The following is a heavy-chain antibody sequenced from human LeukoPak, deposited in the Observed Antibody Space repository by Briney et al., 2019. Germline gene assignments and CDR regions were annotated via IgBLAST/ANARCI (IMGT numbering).Heavy chain of an antibody. Sequence: ASVKVSCKASGYTFTSYGFSWVRQAPGQGLERMGWISAYNGNTNYAQKLQGRVTLTTDTSTSTAYMELRSLRSDDTAVYYCARDHGSAYYRAPRHWGQGTLVTVSS. CDR3: ARDHGSAYYRAPRH. CDR1: GYTFTSYG. J-gene: IGHJ4*02. D-gene: IGHD3-10*01. V-gene: IGHV1-18*01. CDR2: ISAYNGNT.